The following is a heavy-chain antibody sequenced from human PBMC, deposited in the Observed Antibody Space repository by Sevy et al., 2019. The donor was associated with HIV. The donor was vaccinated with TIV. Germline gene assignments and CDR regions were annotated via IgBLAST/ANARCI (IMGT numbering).Heavy chain of an antibody. J-gene: IGHJ6*02. CDR1: GFTFSSYD. CDR2: IWYDGSNK. CDR3: ARALSNYDFWSGYYYYYYYGMDV. D-gene: IGHD3-3*01. V-gene: IGHV3-33*01. Sequence: GGSLRLSCAASGFTFSSYDMHWVRQAPGKGLEWVAVIWYDGSNKYYADSVKGRFTISRDNSKNTLYLQMNSLRAEDTAVYYCARALSNYDFWSGYYYYYYYGMDVWGQGTTVTVSS.